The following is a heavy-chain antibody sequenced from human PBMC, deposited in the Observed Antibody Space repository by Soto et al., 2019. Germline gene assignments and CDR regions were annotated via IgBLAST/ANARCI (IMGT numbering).Heavy chain of an antibody. CDR3: ARGDCSGGSCYSSFGDY. V-gene: IGHV3-30-3*01. D-gene: IGHD2-15*01. J-gene: IGHJ4*02. CDR1: GFTFSSYA. Sequence: QVQLVESGGGVVQPGRSLRLSYAASGFTFSSYAMHWVRQAPGKGLEWVAVISYDGSNKYYADSVKGRFTISRDNSKNTLYLQMNSLRAEDTAVYYCARGDCSGGSCYSSFGDYWGQGTLVTVSS. CDR2: ISYDGSNK.